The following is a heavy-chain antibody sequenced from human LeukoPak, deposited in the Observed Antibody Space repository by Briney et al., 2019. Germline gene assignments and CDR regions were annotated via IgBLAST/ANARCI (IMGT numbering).Heavy chain of an antibody. J-gene: IGHJ4*02. Sequence: GGSLRLSCAASGFTFSSYGMSWVRQAPGKGLEWVSAISGSGGSTYYADSVKGRFTISRDNSKNTLYLQMNSLRAEDTAVYYCAKDCYYDSSGFGLYYFDYWGQGTLVTVSS. V-gene: IGHV3-23*01. D-gene: IGHD3-22*01. CDR3: AKDCYYDSSGFGLYYFDY. CDR1: GFTFSSYG. CDR2: ISGSGGST.